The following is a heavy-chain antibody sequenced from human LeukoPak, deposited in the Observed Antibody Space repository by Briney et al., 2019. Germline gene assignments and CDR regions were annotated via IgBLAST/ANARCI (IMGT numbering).Heavy chain of an antibody. CDR2: IRYDGSNK. V-gene: IGHV3-30*02. J-gene: IGHJ4*02. CDR1: GFTFSSYW. CDR3: AKDHSGSGWYFDY. D-gene: IGHD6-19*01. Sequence: GGSLRLSCAASGFTFSSYWMHWVRQAPGKGLEWVAFIRYDGSNKYYADSVKGRFTISRDNSKNTLFLQMNSLRAEDTAVFSCAKDHSGSGWYFDYWGQGTLVTVSS.